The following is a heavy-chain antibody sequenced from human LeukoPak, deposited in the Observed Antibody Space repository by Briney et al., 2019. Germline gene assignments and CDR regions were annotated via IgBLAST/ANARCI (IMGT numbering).Heavy chain of an antibody. V-gene: IGHV3-23*01. J-gene: IGHJ4*02. CDR1: GFSFSSFA. Sequence: GGSLRLSCAASGFSFSSFAMSWVRQGPARGLEWVSSIRGNGETSYADSVKGRFTLSSDSSRKTVYFQLNNLTVEHTAIYYSAKASWVLGADAVRWGQGALVTVSS. D-gene: IGHD3-16*01. CDR2: IRGNGET. CDR3: AKASWVLGADAVR.